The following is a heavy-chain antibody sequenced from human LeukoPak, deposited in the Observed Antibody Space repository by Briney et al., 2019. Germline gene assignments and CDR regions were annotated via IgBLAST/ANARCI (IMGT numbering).Heavy chain of an antibody. Sequence: ASVQVSCKASGYTFTGYYMHWVRQAPGQGLEWMGRINPNSGGTNYAQKFQGRVTMTRDTSICTAYMELSRLRSDETAVYYCARDHPGLRFLEWLPRYYFDYWGQGTLVTVSS. CDR2: INPNSGGT. V-gene: IGHV1-2*06. CDR1: GYTFTGYY. D-gene: IGHD3-3*01. J-gene: IGHJ4*02. CDR3: ARDHPGLRFLEWLPRYYFDY.